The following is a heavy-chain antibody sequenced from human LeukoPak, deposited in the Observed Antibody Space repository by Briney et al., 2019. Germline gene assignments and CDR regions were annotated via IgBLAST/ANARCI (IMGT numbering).Heavy chain of an antibody. CDR1: GFTFDNYA. Sequence: GGSLRLSCAASGFTFDNYAMSWVRQAPGKGLEWVSTIRSNGDTTYYADSVKGRFTISRDNSKNTLYLQMNGLRSDDTAVYYCARPGDGDFDYWGQGTLVTVSS. CDR3: ARPGDGDFDY. D-gene: IGHD2-21*02. CDR2: IRSNGDTT. J-gene: IGHJ4*02. V-gene: IGHV3-23*01.